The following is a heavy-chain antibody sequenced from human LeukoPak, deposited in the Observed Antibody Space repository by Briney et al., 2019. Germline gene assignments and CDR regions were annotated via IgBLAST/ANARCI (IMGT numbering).Heavy chain of an antibody. D-gene: IGHD3-16*01. CDR1: GFTFSNVW. CDR2: IKSKTDGGTT. CDR3: TQGGTKAYC. J-gene: IGHJ4*02. V-gene: IGHV3-15*01. Sequence: GGSLRLSCAASGFTFSNVWINWVRRAPGNGLEWVGRIKSKTDGGTTDFAAPVKGRFAISRDDSKNTLSLQMNSLKTEDTGVYYCTQGGTKAYCWGQGTLVTVSS.